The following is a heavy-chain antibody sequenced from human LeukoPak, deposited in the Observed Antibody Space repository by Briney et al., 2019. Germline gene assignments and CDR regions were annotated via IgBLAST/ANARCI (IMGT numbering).Heavy chain of an antibody. J-gene: IGHJ4*02. D-gene: IGHD3-10*01. Sequence: PETLSLTCTASGGSIRSYYWSWIRQPPGKGLEWIGYIHYSGSTSCNPSLKSRVTISVDTSKNQFSLKLSSVTAADTAVYYCARYGSGTYSLDYWGQGTLVTVSS. CDR3: ARYGSGTYSLDY. CDR2: IHYSGST. CDR1: GGSIRSYY. V-gene: IGHV4-59*01.